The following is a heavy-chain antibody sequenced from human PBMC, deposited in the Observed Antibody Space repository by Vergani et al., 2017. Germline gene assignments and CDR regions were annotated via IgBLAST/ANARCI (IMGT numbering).Heavy chain of an antibody. V-gene: IGHV4-30-4*01. Sequence: QVQLQESGPGLVKPSQTLSLTCTVSGGSISSGDYYWSWIRQPPGKGLEWIGYIYYSGSTYYNPSLKSRVTISVDTSTNQFSLKLSSVTAAATAVYYCARETTVVTRGFDYWGQGTLVTVSS. J-gene: IGHJ4*02. CDR1: GGSISSGDYY. CDR3: ARETTVVTRGFDY. CDR2: IYYSGST. D-gene: IGHD4-23*01.